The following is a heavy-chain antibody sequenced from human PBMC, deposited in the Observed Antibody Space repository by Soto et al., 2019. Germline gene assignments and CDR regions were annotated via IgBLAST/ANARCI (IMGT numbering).Heavy chain of an antibody. D-gene: IGHD6-19*01. J-gene: IGHJ4*01. CDR1: GGSINSGDYY. Sequence: PSETLSLTCTVSGGSINSGDYYWSWVRQPPGEGLEWIASIYHGGTTFYNPSLKSRITISVDTSNNQFSLKLTSVTAADTAVYYCARVHVMVVAGSTFDYWGHGTLVTVS. V-gene: IGHV4-39*07. CDR3: ARVHVMVVAGSTFDY. CDR2: IYHGGTT.